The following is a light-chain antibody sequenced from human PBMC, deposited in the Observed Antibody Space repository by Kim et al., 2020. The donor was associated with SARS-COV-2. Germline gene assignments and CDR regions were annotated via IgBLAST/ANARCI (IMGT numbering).Light chain of an antibody. Sequence: SYELTQPPSVSVAPGKTATITCGGNNIGGKSVHWYQQKPGQAPVLVVYDDGDRPSGIPERFSGSNSGNTATLTISRVEAGDEADYYCQVWDSSSDHLYVFGTGTKVTVL. J-gene: IGLJ1*01. CDR1: NIGGKS. V-gene: IGLV3-21*03. CDR2: DDG. CDR3: QVWDSSSDHLYV.